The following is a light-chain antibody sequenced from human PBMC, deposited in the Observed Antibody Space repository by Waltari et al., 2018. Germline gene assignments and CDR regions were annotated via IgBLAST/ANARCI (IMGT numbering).Light chain of an antibody. J-gene: IGLJ2*01. CDR1: SSDIGGYDY. CDR2: EVT. CDR3: SSYAGSNNFVV. Sequence: QSALTQPPSASGSPGQSVTISCTGTSSDIGGYDYVSWYQQHPGKAPKLMIYEVTNRPSGVPGRFSCSKSGDTASLTVSGLQAEDEADYYCSSYAGSNNFVVFGGGTKVTVL. V-gene: IGLV2-8*01.